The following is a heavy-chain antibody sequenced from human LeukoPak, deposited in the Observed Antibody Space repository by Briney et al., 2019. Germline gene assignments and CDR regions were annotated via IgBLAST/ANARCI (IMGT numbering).Heavy chain of an antibody. CDR3: ARAQGIVVVVAATSRTDDAFDI. Sequence: ASVKVSCKASGYTFTGYYMHWVRQAPGQGLEWMGWINPNSGGTNYAQKFQGRVTMTRDTSISTAYMELSRLRSDDTAVYYCARAQGIVVVVAATSRTDDAFDIWGQGTMVTVSS. CDR1: GYTFTGYY. D-gene: IGHD2-15*01. J-gene: IGHJ3*02. CDR2: INPNSGGT. V-gene: IGHV1-2*02.